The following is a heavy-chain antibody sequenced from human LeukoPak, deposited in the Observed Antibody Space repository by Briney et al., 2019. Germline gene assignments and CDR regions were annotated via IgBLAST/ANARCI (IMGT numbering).Heavy chain of an antibody. V-gene: IGHV3-23*01. CDR2: ISASGGNT. J-gene: IGHJ2*01. Sequence: GGSLRLSCAASGFAFSIYAITWVRQAPGKGLEWVSSISASGGNTYYANSVKGRFTISRDNSKNTLYLQMNSLSAEDTAVYYCAKDWKEGATVLNADWYFDLWGGGTLVTVSS. CDR3: AKDWKEGATVLNADWYFDL. CDR1: GFAFSIYA. D-gene: IGHD4-17*01.